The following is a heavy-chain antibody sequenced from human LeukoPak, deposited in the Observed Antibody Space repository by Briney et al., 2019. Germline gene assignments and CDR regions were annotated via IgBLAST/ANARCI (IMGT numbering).Heavy chain of an antibody. J-gene: IGHJ4*02. Sequence: EASVKVSCKASGGTFSSYAISWVRQAPGQGLEWMGWNNPNSEGTNYAQKSQGRLTMTRDTPISTAYMDLSRLRSDVTAVYYCARIPDILTDFDYWGQGTLVTVSS. V-gene: IGHV1-2*02. CDR3: ARIPDILTDFDY. D-gene: IGHD3-9*01. CDR2: NNPNSEGT. CDR1: GGTFSSYA.